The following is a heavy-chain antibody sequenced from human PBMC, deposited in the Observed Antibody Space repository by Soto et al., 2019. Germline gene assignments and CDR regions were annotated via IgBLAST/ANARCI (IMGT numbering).Heavy chain of an antibody. CDR2: IIPILGIA. J-gene: IGHJ5*02. V-gene: IGHV1-69*08. Sequence: QVQLVQSGAEVKKPGSSVKVSCKASGGTFSSYTISWVRQSPGQGLEWMGRIIPILGIANYAQKVQARVTITADKSTSTAYMELSSLRSEDTAVYYCAREGYCSSTSCLGRGWFDPWGQGTLVTVSS. D-gene: IGHD2-2*01. CDR3: AREGYCSSTSCLGRGWFDP. CDR1: GGTFSSYT.